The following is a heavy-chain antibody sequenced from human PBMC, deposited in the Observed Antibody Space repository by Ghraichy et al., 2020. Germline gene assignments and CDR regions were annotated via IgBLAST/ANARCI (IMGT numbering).Heavy chain of an antibody. CDR3: ARDRGEWDYYDSSPPPTVDY. Sequence: GGSLRLSCAASGFTFSSYSMNWVRQAPGKGLEWVSYISSSSSTIYYADSVKGRFTISRDNAKNSLYLQMNSLRAEDTAVYYCARDRGEWDYYDSSPPPTVDYWGQGTLVTVSS. V-gene: IGHV3-48*01. D-gene: IGHD3-22*01. CDR2: ISSSSSTI. J-gene: IGHJ4*02. CDR1: GFTFSSYS.